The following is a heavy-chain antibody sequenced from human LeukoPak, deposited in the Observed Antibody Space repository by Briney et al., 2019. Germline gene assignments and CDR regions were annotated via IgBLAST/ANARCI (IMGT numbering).Heavy chain of an antibody. V-gene: IGHV1-2*02. CDR2: INPKSGGT. D-gene: IGHD6-6*01. CDR3: AREYSSSSGRLFDY. Sequence: GASVKVSCKASGYTITGYYMHWVRQAPGQGLEWMGWINPKSGGTNYAQKFQGRVTMTRDTSISTAYMELSGLRSDDTAVYYCAREYSSSSGRLFDYWGPGTLVTVSP. CDR1: GYTITGYY. J-gene: IGHJ4*02.